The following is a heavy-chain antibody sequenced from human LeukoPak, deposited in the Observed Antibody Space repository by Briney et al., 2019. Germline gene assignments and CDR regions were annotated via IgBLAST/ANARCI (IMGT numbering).Heavy chain of an antibody. J-gene: IGHJ4*02. V-gene: IGHV1-69*13. CDR1: GGPFSTYA. CDR3: ASVGSGSYPFDY. D-gene: IGHD3-10*01. Sequence: SVKVSCKASGGPFSTYAISWVRQAPGQRLEWMGGIIPMFGTANYAQKFQGRITTTADVSTRTAYMELSSLRSEDTAVYYCASVGSGSYPFDYWGQGTLVTVSS. CDR2: IIPMFGTA.